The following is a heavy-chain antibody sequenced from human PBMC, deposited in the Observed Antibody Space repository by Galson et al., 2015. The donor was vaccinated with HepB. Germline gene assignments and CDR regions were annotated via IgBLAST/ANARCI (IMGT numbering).Heavy chain of an antibody. J-gene: IGHJ4*02. CDR1: GFTFSSYG. CDR2: IWYDGSNK. Sequence: SLRLSCAASGFTFSSYGMHWVRQAPGKGLEWVAVIWYDGSNKYYADSVKGRFTISRDNSKNTLYLQMNSLRAEDTAVYYCARVRYSNYVVFDYWGQGTLVTVSS. V-gene: IGHV3-33*01. CDR3: ARVRYSNYVVFDY. D-gene: IGHD4-11*01.